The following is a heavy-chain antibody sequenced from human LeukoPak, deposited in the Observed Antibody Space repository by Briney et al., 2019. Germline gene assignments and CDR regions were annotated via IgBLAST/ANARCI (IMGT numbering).Heavy chain of an antibody. J-gene: IGHJ4*02. CDR3: ASTTSGSYYLFGY. CDR1: GGSISSYY. Sequence: PSETLSLTCTVSGGSISSYYWSWIRQPPGKGLEWIGYIYYSGSTNYNLSLKSRVTISVDTSKNQFSLKLSSVTAADTAVYYCASTTSGSYYLFGYWGQGTLVTVSS. D-gene: IGHD1-26*01. V-gene: IGHV4-59*01. CDR2: IYYSGST.